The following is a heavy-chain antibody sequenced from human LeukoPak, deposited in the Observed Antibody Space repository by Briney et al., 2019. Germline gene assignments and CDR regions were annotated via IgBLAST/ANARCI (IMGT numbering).Heavy chain of an antibody. CDR1: GGSFSGYY. J-gene: IGHJ3*02. V-gene: IGHV4-34*01. Sequence: SETLSLTCAVYGGSFSGYYWSWIRQPPGKGLEWIGEINHSGSTYYNPSLKSRVTISVDTSKNQFSLKLSSVTAADTAVYYCATEYCSGGSCYPDAFDIWGQGTMVTVSS. D-gene: IGHD2-15*01. CDR2: INHSGST. CDR3: ATEYCSGGSCYPDAFDI.